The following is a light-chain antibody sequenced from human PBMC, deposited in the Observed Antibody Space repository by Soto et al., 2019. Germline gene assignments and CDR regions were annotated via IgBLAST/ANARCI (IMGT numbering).Light chain of an antibody. CDR1: QSVSSSY. Sequence: EIVLTQSPGTLSLSPGEVATLSCRASQSVSSSYLAWYQQKPGQAPRLLIYGASTRATGIPARFSGSGSGTDFTLTISSLEPEDFAVYYCHHRGNGITFGQGTRLEI. CDR3: HHRGNGIT. CDR2: GAS. J-gene: IGKJ5*01. V-gene: IGKV3D-20*02.